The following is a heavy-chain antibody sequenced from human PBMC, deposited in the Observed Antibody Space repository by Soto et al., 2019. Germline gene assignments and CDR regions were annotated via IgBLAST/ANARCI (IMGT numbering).Heavy chain of an antibody. V-gene: IGHV3-33*01. J-gene: IGHJ4*02. Sequence: VGSLRLSCAASGFTFSSYGMHWVRQAPGKGLEWVAVIWYDGSNKYYADSVKGRFTISRDNSKNTLYLQMNSLRAEDTAVYYCARGGAQLRYFDWLFYWGQGTLVTVSS. CDR1: GFTFSSYG. CDR2: IWYDGSNK. CDR3: ARGGAQLRYFDWLFY. D-gene: IGHD3-9*01.